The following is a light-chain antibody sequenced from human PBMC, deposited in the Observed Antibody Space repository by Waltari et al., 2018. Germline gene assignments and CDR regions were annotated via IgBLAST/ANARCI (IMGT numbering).Light chain of an antibody. CDR2: DVT. CDR1: HSAVAASYS. CDR3: SSQTLDGVVL. Sequence: QSALTQPASVSGSPGQSITISCSGIHSAVAASYSVSWYQHHPGEDPQVIIYDVTNRTSGVSDSFSASKSATRAFLTITGLQPDDEGDYYCSSQTLDGVVLFGGGTKLTVL. V-gene: IGLV2-14*03. J-gene: IGLJ2*01.